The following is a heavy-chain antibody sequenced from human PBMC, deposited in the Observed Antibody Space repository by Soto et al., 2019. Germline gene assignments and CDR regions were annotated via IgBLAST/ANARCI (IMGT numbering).Heavy chain of an antibody. CDR3: ARGGIAAAPVRNWFDP. J-gene: IGHJ5*02. V-gene: IGHV1-69*13. Sequence: GASVKVSCKASGYTFTSYGISWVRQAPGQGLEWMGGITPIFGTANYAQKFQGRVTITADESTSTAYMELSSLRSEDTAVYYCARGGIAAAPVRNWFDPWGQGTLVTVSS. CDR1: GYTFTSYG. D-gene: IGHD6-13*01. CDR2: ITPIFGTA.